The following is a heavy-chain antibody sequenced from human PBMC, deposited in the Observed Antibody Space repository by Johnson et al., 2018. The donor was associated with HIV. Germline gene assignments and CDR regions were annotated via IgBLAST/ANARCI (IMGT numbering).Heavy chain of an antibody. CDR3: AKNSAAFDI. Sequence: VQLVESGGGLARPGGSLRLFCTASGFNFDDYGMSWVRQIPGKGLEWVSGINYSGGSAAYAESVKGRFTISRDNAKNSLYLQMNSLRTEDTAVYYCAKNSAAFDIWGQGTMVTVSS. CDR2: INYSGGSA. D-gene: IGHD2/OR15-2a*01. J-gene: IGHJ3*02. CDR1: GFNFDDYG. V-gene: IGHV3-20*04.